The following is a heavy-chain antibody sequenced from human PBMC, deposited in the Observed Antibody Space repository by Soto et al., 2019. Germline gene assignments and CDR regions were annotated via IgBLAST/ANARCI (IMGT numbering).Heavy chain of an antibody. Sequence: SLKISCATSGFTFDDYAMHWVGQIPGKGLEWVSGINWNSETVGYADSVKGRFTISRDSAKNSLYLQMTTLRPEDTALYFCARDQDLGGYDLRPMYGLDVWGQGTTVTVSS. CDR3: ARDQDLGGYDLRPMYGLDV. J-gene: IGHJ6*02. CDR1: GFTFDDYA. D-gene: IGHD5-12*01. CDR2: INWNSETV. V-gene: IGHV3-9*01.